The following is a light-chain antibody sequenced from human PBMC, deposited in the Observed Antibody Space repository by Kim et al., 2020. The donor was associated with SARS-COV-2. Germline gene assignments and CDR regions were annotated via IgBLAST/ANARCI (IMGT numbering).Light chain of an antibody. Sequence: LSPGERATLSGRARQCVSSSYLAWYQQKPGQAPTFRIFGASSLATGIPDRFSGSGSGTDFTLTISRLEPEDFAVYDSQQYGSSPTFGQGTKVEIK. V-gene: IGKV3-20*01. CDR3: QQYGSSPT. CDR2: GAS. CDR1: QCVSSSY. J-gene: IGKJ1*01.